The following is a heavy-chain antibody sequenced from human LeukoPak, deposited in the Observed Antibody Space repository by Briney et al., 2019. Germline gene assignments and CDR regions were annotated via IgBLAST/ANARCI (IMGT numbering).Heavy chain of an antibody. V-gene: IGHV4-59*01. D-gene: IGHD2/OR15-2a*01. J-gene: IGHJ4*02. CDR1: GDSISDYY. Sequence: SETLSLTCTVSGDSISDYYWSWIRQPPGKGLEWIGYIYYSGSTNYNPSLKSRVTIPLDTSKNQFSLKLSSVTAADTAVYYCARVGRSWHYFFDYWGQGTLVTVSS. CDR2: IYYSGST. CDR3: ARVGRSWHYFFDY.